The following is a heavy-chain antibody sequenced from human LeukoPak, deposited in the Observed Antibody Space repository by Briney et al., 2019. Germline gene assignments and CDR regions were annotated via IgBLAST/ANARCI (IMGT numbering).Heavy chain of an antibody. Sequence: VASVKVSCKASGCTFRSFAISWVRQAPGQGPEWMGSIIPMFRMTNYAQKFQGRVTIPADKSTNTAYMELSSLRSEDTALYYCATEKGFVPGAEGPIHRYYGMDVWGQGTTVTVSS. J-gene: IGHJ6*02. CDR2: IIPMFRMT. D-gene: IGHD2-2*01. V-gene: IGHV1-69*04. CDR1: GCTFRSFA. CDR3: ATEKGFVPGAEGPIHRYYGMDV.